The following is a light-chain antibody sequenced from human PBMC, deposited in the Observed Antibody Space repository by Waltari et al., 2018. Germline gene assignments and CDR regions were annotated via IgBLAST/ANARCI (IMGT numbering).Light chain of an antibody. V-gene: IGKV1-5*03. CDR3: QQYKTYPLT. CDR1: QSISTL. CDR2: KAS. J-gene: IGKJ4*01. Sequence: DIQMTQSPSTLSASVGDRVTITCRASQSISTLLAWYQQKPGKTPKLLIYKASSLESGVPSTFSGSGSGTEFTLTISSLQPDDFATYYCQQYKTYPLTFGGGTKEEIK.